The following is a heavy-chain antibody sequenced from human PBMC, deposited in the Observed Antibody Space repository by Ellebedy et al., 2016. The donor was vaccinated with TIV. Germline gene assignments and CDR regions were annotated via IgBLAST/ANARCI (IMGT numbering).Heavy chain of an antibody. J-gene: IGHJ6*02. CDR2: INPSGGST. Sequence: AASVKVSCKASGYTFTSYYMHWVRQAPGQGLAWMGIINPSGGSTSYAQKLQGRVTMTRDTSTSTVYMELSSLRSEDTAVYYCARDGEEYSSEIPYYYYGMDVWGQGTTVTVSS. D-gene: IGHD2/OR15-2a*01. V-gene: IGHV1-46*04. CDR1: GYTFTSYY. CDR3: ARDGEEYSSEIPYYYYGMDV.